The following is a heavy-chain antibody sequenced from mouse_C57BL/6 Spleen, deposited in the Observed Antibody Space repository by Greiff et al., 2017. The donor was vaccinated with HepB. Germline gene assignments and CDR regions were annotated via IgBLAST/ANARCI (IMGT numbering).Heavy chain of an antibody. CDR3: ARSNYYGSSPRYFDV. CDR1: GYTFTSYG. CDR2: IYPRSGNT. J-gene: IGHJ1*03. V-gene: IGHV1-81*01. D-gene: IGHD1-1*01. Sequence: QVQLKQSGAELARPGASVKLSCKASGYTFTSYGISWVKQRTGQGLEWIGEIYPRSGNTYYNEKFKGKATLTADKSSSTAYMELRSLTSEDSAVYFCARSNYYGSSPRYFDVWGTGTTVTVSS.